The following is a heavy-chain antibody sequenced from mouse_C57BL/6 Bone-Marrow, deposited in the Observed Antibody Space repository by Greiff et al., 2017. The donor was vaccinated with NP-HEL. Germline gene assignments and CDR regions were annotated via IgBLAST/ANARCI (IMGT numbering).Heavy chain of an antibody. CDR1: GYTFTSYW. Sequence: QVQLQQPGAELVKPGASVKLSCKASGYTFTSYWMHWVKQRPGRGLEWIGRIEPNSGGTKYNEKFKSKATLTVDKPSSTAYLQLSSLTSEDSAVYYCARQLWLRRSWFAYWGQGTLVTVSA. D-gene: IGHD2-2*01. CDR3: ARQLWLRRSWFAY. CDR2: IEPNSGGT. J-gene: IGHJ3*01. V-gene: IGHV1-72*01.